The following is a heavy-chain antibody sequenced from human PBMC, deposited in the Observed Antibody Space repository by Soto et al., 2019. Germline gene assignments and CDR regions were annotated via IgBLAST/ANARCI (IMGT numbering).Heavy chain of an antibody. D-gene: IGHD5-18*01. J-gene: IGHJ6*02. Sequence: QVQLVQSGAEVKKPGSSVKVSCKASGGTFSSYAISWVRQAPGQGLEWMGGIIPIFGTANYAQKFQGRVTITADESPTTAYMELSSLRSEDTAVYYCARSGYSYGGDHYYGMDVWGQGTTVTVSS. CDR3: ARSGYSYGGDHYYGMDV. CDR2: IIPIFGTA. V-gene: IGHV1-69*12. CDR1: GGTFSSYA.